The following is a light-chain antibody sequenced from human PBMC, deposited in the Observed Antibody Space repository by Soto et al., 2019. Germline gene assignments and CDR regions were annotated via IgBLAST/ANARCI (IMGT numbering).Light chain of an antibody. Sequence: AIQKTQSPSSLSASVGDRVTITCRASQDIRNDLGWYQQKPGRAPKLLIYDTTNLQSGVPSRFSGSGSGTDFTLTISSLQPEDFAAYYCLQDYNYPYTFGQGTKLEIK. J-gene: IGKJ2*01. CDR2: DTT. V-gene: IGKV1-6*01. CDR3: LQDYNYPYT. CDR1: QDIRND.